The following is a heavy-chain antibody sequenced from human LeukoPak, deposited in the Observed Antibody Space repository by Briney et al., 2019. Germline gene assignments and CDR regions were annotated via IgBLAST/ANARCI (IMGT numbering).Heavy chain of an antibody. D-gene: IGHD2-2*01. V-gene: IGHV3-23*01. Sequence: GGSLRLSCAASGFTFSSYGMNWVRQAPGKGLEWVSSISGSGGNTYYADSVKGRFTISRDNSKSTLYLQVNSLRVEDTAVYYCARDQWGCSSTSCPYYYYYMDVWGKGTTVTVSS. J-gene: IGHJ6*03. CDR3: ARDQWGCSSTSCPYYYYYMDV. CDR2: ISGSGGNT. CDR1: GFTFSSYG.